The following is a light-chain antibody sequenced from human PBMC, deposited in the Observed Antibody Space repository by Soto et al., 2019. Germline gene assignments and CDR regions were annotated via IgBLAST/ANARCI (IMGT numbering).Light chain of an antibody. CDR2: EVT. V-gene: IGLV2-8*01. Sequence: QSVLTQPPSASGSLGQSVTMSCTGTSSDVGGYNRVSWYQQQPGKAPRVIIYEVTKRPSGVPDRFSGSKSADTASLTVSGLQAEDEADYYCSSYAGANHVVFGGGTKLTVL. CDR3: SSYAGANHVV. CDR1: SSDVGGYNR. J-gene: IGLJ2*01.